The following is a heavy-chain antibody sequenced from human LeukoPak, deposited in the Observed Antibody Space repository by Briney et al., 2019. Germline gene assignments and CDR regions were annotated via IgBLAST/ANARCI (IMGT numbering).Heavy chain of an antibody. Sequence: SETLSLTCTVSGGSISSYYWSWIRQPPGKGLEWIGYISYSGSTNYNPSLTSRVTISLDTSKNQFSLKLTSVSAADTAVYYCARGAMIGGVAYSPGEWGQGTPVTVSA. CDR1: GGSISSYY. V-gene: IGHV4-59*08. J-gene: IGHJ4*02. D-gene: IGHD3-10*01. CDR2: ISYSGST. CDR3: ARGAMIGGVAYSPGE.